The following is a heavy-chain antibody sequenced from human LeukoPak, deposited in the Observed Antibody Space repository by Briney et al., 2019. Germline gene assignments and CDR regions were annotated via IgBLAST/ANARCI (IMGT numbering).Heavy chain of an antibody. Sequence: PGGSLRLSCAASGFTFSSYGMHWVRQAPGKGLEWVAFIRYDGSNKYYADSVKGRFTISRDNSKNTLYLQMNSLRAEDTAVYYCARPLQQAGPNYYDSSLPVGYWGQGTLVTVSS. D-gene: IGHD3-22*01. V-gene: IGHV3-30*02. CDR3: ARPLQQAGPNYYDSSLPVGY. CDR1: GFTFSSYG. J-gene: IGHJ4*02. CDR2: IRYDGSNK.